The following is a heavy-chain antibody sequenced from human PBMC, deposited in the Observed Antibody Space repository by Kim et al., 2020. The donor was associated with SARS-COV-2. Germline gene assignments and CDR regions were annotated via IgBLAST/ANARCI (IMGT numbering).Heavy chain of an antibody. CDR1: GGSISSNY. CDR3: ARDRMYSRYIGMDV. D-gene: IGHD6-13*01. V-gene: IGHV4-4*07. Sequence: SETLSLTCTVSGGSISSNYWSWIRQSAGKGLEWIGHIYTSGSTNYNPSLKSRVTMSVDTSKNQFSLKLSSVTAADTAVYYCARDRMYSRYIGMDVWGQGTTVTVSS. J-gene: IGHJ6*02. CDR2: IYTSGST.